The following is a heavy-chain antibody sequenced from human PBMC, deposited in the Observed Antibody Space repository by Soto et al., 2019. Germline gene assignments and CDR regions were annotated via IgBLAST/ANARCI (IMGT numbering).Heavy chain of an antibody. CDR1: GGSFSGYY. D-gene: IGHD6-13*01. J-gene: IGHJ4*02. CDR3: ARRCSGSWYVPYYFDY. CDR2: INHSGST. V-gene: IGHV4-34*01. Sequence: QVQLQQWGAGLLKPSETLSLTCAVYGGSFSGYYWSWIRQPPGKGLEWIGEINHSGSTNYNPSLTSRRTISXXTXKTXCSLQLSSVTAADTAVYYCARRCSGSWYVPYYFDYWGQGTLVTASS.